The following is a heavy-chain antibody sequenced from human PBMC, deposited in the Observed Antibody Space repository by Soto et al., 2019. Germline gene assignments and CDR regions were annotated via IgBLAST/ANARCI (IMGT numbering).Heavy chain of an antibody. CDR2: IYSGGTT. V-gene: IGHV3-66*01. CDR3: ARRWG. J-gene: IGHJ3*01. D-gene: IGHD3-16*01. CDR1: GFIVSSNY. Sequence: VPLVESGGGLVQPGGSLRLSCAASGFIVSSNYMSWVRQAPGKGPEWVALIYSGGTTHYAESVKGRFTISRDKSKNTLYLQMNSLRAEDTAVYYCARRWGWGHGTMVTVSS.